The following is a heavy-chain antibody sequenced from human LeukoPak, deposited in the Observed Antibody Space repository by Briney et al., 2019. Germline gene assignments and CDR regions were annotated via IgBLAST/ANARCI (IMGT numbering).Heavy chain of an antibody. CDR2: IYYGGST. D-gene: IGHD1-26*01. J-gene: IGHJ5*02. V-gene: IGHV4-59*01. CDR1: GGSISSYN. CDR3: ARDHDLSGWFDP. Sequence: PSETLSLTCTVSGGSISSYNWSWIRQPPGKGLEWIGYIYYGGSTNYNPSLKSRVTISVDTSKNQFSLKLSSVTAADTAVYYCARDHDLSGWFDPWGQGTLVTVSS.